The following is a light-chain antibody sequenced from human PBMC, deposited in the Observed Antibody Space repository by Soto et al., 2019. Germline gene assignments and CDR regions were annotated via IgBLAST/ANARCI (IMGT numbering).Light chain of an antibody. CDR1: QSVSSN. Sequence: EIVLTQSPDTLSLSPGERATLSCRSSQSVSSNLAWYQQTPGQAPRLLIYGASTRATGIPARFSGSGSGTEFTLTISSLQSEDFAVYYCQQYNNWPPWTFGQGTKVDIK. V-gene: IGKV3-15*01. CDR2: GAS. J-gene: IGKJ1*01. CDR3: QQYNNWPPWT.